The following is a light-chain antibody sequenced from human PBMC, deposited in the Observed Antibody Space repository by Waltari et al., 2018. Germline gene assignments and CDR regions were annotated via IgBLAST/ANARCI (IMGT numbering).Light chain of an antibody. CDR2: KIS. Sequence: EIVMTQTPLSSPVTLGQPASISCKSSQSLVHNDGNTYLSWLHQRPGQPPRLLISKISNRVSGVQDRFSGSGAGTYFTLIISRVGAEDVGVYYCMQAAQFPYTFGQGTKLEIK. J-gene: IGKJ2*01. CDR3: MQAAQFPYT. CDR1: QSLVHNDGNTY. V-gene: IGKV2-24*01.